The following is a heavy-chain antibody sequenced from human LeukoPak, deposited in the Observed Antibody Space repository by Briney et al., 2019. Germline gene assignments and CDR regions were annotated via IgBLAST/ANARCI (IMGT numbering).Heavy chain of an antibody. CDR3: TRHPSNAEMTTAQTDY. D-gene: IGHD5-24*01. J-gene: IGHJ4*02. CDR2: IGSKANSYAT. CDR1: GFTFSGSG. V-gene: IGHV3-73*01. Sequence: GGSLRLSCAASGFTFSGSGMHWVRQASGKGLEWVGRIGSKANSYATSYAAAVKGRFTISRDDSKNTAYLQMNSLKTEDTAVYYCTRHPSNAEMTTAQTDYWGQGTLVTVSS.